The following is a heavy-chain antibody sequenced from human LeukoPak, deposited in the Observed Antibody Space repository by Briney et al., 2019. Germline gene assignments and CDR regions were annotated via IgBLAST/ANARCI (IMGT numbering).Heavy chain of an antibody. J-gene: IGHJ3*02. CDR1: GGTFSSYT. Sequence: GASVNVSCKASGGTFSSYTISWVRQAPGQGLEWMGRIMPILGIADYAQKFQGRVTITADKSTSTAYMELNSLRSEDRAVYYCARDSRDIVVVTAIESGAFDIWGQGTMVTVSS. CDR2: IMPILGIA. CDR3: ARDSRDIVVVTAIESGAFDI. D-gene: IGHD2-21*02. V-gene: IGHV1-69*04.